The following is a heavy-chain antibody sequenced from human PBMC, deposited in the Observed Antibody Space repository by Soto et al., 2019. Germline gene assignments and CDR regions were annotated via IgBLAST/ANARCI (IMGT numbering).Heavy chain of an antibody. J-gene: IGHJ5*02. CDR3: VRDYLLTGFDT. Sequence: SETLSLTCTVSNGSIGTYYWTWVRQPPGKGLEWIGYVHYSGSTNYNPSLKSRVGMSIDTSKNQFSLELKSVTAADTATYFCVRDYLLTGFDTWGQGTLVTVSS. CDR2: VHYSGST. D-gene: IGHD3-9*01. V-gene: IGHV4-59*01. CDR1: NGSIGTYY.